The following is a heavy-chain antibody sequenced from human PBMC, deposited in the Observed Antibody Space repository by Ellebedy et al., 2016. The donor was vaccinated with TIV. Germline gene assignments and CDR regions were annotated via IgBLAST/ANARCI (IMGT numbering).Heavy chain of an antibody. V-gene: IGHV1-2*06. Sequence: ASVKVSCKTSGYGFTAYFLHWVRQAPGQGLEWMGRINPNSGDTTYAQKFLGRVTLTRDTSISTAYMGLSRLRSDDTAIYYCARAYYYDSIAYYFDSWGQGTLVTVSS. CDR2: INPNSGDT. CDR3: ARAYYYDSIAYYFDS. CDR1: GYGFTAYF. J-gene: IGHJ4*02. D-gene: IGHD3-22*01.